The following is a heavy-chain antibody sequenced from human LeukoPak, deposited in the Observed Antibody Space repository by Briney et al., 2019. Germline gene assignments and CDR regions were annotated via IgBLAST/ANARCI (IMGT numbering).Heavy chain of an antibody. CDR3: ARGQGSGYYSSFFDY. V-gene: IGHV3-66*01. CDR2: IYSGGST. D-gene: IGHD3-22*01. Sequence: GGSLRLSCAASGFTFSSNYMSWVRQAPGKGLEWVSVIYSGGSTYYADSVKGRFTISRDNSKNTLYLQMNSLRAEDTAVYYCARGQGSGYYSSFFDYWGQGTLVTVSS. CDR1: GFTFSSNY. J-gene: IGHJ4*02.